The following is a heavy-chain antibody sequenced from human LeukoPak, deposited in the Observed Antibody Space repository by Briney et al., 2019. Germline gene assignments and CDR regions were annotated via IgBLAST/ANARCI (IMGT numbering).Heavy chain of an antibody. CDR2: INPSGGST. CDR1: GYTFTSYY. D-gene: IGHD1-1*01. J-gene: IGHJ4*02. V-gene: IGHV1-46*03. CDR3: ARGKLERRSRRYFDY. Sequence: ASVKVSCKASGYTFTSYYMHWVRQAPGQGFEWMGIINPSGGSTSYAQKFQGRVTMTRDTSTSTVYMELSSLRSEDTAVYYCARGKLERRSRRYFDYWGQGTLVTVSS.